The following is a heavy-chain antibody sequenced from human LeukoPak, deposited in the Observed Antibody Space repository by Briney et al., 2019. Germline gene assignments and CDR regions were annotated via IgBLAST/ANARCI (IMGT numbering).Heavy chain of an antibody. CDR3: ASTSWELPDY. CDR2: IKTDGSEK. D-gene: IGHD1-26*01. CDR1: GFTFSTYW. V-gene: IGHV3-7*01. J-gene: IGHJ4*02. Sequence: PGGSLRLSCAASGFTFSTYWMNWVRQAPGKGLEWVATIKTDGSEKYYLDSVKGRFTISRDNAKNSLYLQMNSLRAEDTAVYYCASTSWELPDYWGQGTLVTVSS.